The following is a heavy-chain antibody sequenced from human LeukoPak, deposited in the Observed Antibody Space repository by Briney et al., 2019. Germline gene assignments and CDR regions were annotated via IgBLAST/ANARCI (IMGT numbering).Heavy chain of an antibody. V-gene: IGHV3-48*03. Sequence: PGGSLRLSCGASGFTFSSYEMNWVRQAPGQRLEWVSYISESGVNQYYADFVKGRFTISRDNAQNSLHLHLSGLRAEDTAIYYCARWGDFPSFDYWGQGTLVTVSS. CDR3: ARWGDFPSFDY. CDR2: ISESGVNQ. D-gene: IGHD2-21*02. CDR1: GFTFSSYE. J-gene: IGHJ4*02.